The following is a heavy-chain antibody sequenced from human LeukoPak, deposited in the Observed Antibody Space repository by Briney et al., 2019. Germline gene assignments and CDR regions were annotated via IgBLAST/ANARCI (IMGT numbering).Heavy chain of an antibody. V-gene: IGHV3-7*03. D-gene: IGHD2-21*02. CDR1: GFTFSNYW. CDR2: IKQDGSEK. CDR3: AKVRPPLVVVTAGFDY. J-gene: IGHJ4*02. Sequence: GGSLRLSCAASGFTFSNYWMSWVRQAPGKGLEWVANIKQDGSEKYYVDSVKGRFTISRDNAKNSLYVQMNSLRAEDTAVYYCAKVRPPLVVVTAGFDYWGQGTLVTVSS.